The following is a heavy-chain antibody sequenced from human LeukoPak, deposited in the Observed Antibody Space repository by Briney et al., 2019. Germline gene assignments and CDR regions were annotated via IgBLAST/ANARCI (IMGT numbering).Heavy chain of an antibody. J-gene: IGHJ4*02. D-gene: IGHD3-22*01. CDR2: IYTSGST. V-gene: IGHV4-4*07. CDR3: ARGARLYYYDSSGYYYSYYFDY. Sequence: SETLSLTCTVSGGSISSYYWSWIRQPAGQGLGRIGRIYTSGSTNYNPSLKRRVTMSVDTSKNQFSLKLSSVTAADTAVYYCARGARLYYYDSSGYYYSYYFDYWGQGTLVTVSS. CDR1: GGSISSYY.